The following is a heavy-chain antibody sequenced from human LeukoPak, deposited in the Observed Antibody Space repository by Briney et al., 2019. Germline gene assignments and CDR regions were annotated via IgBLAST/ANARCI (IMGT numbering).Heavy chain of an antibody. J-gene: IGHJ4*02. CDR1: GGSISSTSYY. D-gene: IGHD6-13*01. V-gene: IGHV4-30-4*08. Sequence: SETLSLTCTVSGGSISSTSYYWGWIRQPPGKGLEWIGYIYYSGSTYYNPSLKSRVTISVDTSKNQFSLKLSSVTAADTAVYYCARSPPPQQLVHFDYWGQGTLVTVSS. CDR2: IYYSGST. CDR3: ARSPPPQQLVHFDY.